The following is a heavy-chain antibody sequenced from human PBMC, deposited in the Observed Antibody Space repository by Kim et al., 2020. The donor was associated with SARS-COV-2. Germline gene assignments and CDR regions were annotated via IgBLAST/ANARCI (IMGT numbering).Heavy chain of an antibody. CDR3: ARDRYCSSTSCYGYYYGMDV. Sequence: SETLSLTCTVSGGSISSGGYYWSWIRQHPGKGLEWIGYIYYSGSTYYNPSLKSRVTISVDTSNNQFSLKLSSVTAADTAVYYCARDRYCSSTSCYGYYYGMDVWGQGTTVTVSS. CDR2: IYYSGST. J-gene: IGHJ6*02. CDR1: GGSISSGGYY. D-gene: IGHD2-2*01. V-gene: IGHV4-31*03.